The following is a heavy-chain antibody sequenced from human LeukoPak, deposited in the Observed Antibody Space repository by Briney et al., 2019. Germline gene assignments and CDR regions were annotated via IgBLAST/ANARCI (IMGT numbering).Heavy chain of an antibody. CDR1: GFTFSSYS. CDR2: ISSSSSYI. J-gene: IGHJ4*02. CDR3: ARGSSWYSRYDY. Sequence: GGSLRLSCAASGFTFSSYSMNWVRQAPGKGLEWVSSISSSSSYIYYADSVKGRFTISRDNAKNSLYLQMNSLRAEDTAVYYCARGSSWYSRYDYWGQGTLVTVSS. D-gene: IGHD6-13*01. V-gene: IGHV3-21*01.